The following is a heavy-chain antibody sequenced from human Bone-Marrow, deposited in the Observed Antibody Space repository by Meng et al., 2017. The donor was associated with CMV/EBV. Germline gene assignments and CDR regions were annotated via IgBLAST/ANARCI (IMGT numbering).Heavy chain of an antibody. J-gene: IGHJ6*02. V-gene: IGHV3-9*01. CDR1: GFTFDDYA. CDR2: ISWNSGSI. Sequence: SLKISCAASGFTFDDYAMHWVRQAPGKGLEWVSGISWNSGSIGYADSVKGRFTISRDNAKNSLYLQMNSLRAEDTAVYYCARRIAAAGTAYYYYGMDVWGQGTTVTVSS. D-gene: IGHD6-13*01. CDR3: ARRIAAAGTAYYYYGMDV.